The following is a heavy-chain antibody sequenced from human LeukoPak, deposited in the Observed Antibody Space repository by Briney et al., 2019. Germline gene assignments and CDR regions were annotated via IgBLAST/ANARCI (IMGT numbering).Heavy chain of an antibody. CDR2: IKQDGSER. V-gene: IGHV3-7*01. J-gene: IGHJ4*02. Sequence: GGSLRLSCAASGFTFSSYWMSWVRQAPGKGLEWVATIKQDGSERNYVDSVKGRFTISRDNAKNSLYLQMNSLRVEDTAVYYCARDKVAGSMAGSNFDYWGQGTLVTVSS. CDR3: ARDKVAGSMAGSNFDY. CDR1: GFTFSSYW. D-gene: IGHD6-19*01.